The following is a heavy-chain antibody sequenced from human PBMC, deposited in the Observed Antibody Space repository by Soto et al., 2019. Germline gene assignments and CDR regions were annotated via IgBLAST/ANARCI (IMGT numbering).Heavy chain of an antibody. D-gene: IGHD1-7*01. CDR2: IYYSGST. Sequence: SETLSLTCTVSGGSISSSSYYWGWIRQPPGKGLEWIGSIYYSGSTYYNPSLKSRVTISVDTSKNQFSLKLSSVTAADTAVYYCARLRWNSYWFDPWGQGTLVTVS. J-gene: IGHJ5*02. V-gene: IGHV4-39*01. CDR1: GGSISSSSYY. CDR3: ARLRWNSYWFDP.